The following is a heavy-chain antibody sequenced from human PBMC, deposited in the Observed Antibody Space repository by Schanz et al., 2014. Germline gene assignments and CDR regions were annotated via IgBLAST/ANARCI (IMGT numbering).Heavy chain of an antibody. J-gene: IGHJ4*02. Sequence: QVQLIQSGAEVKKPGASVKVSCKASGYTFISYGISWVRQAPGQGLEWLGWISGSNGNTNYTQKFQGRVTITADRSTSTAYMELSSLRSEDTAVYYCARGYGDSPTDFWGQGTLVTVSS. CDR3: ARGYGDSPTDF. D-gene: IGHD4-17*01. CDR1: GYTFISYG. V-gene: IGHV1-18*01. CDR2: ISGSNGNT.